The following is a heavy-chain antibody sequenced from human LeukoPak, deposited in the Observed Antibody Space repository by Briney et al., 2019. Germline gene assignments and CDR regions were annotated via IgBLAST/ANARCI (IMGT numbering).Heavy chain of an antibody. D-gene: IGHD4-17*01. J-gene: IGHJ3*02. CDR1: GYTFTGYY. CDR2: INANSGGT. Sequence: GASVKVSCKASGYTFTGYYMHWVRQAPGQGLEWMGWINANSGGTYYAQKLQGRVTMTTDTSTSTAYMELRSLRSDDTAVYYCANVLNYGDAFDIWGQGTMVTVSS. V-gene: IGHV1-2*02. CDR3: ANVLNYGDAFDI.